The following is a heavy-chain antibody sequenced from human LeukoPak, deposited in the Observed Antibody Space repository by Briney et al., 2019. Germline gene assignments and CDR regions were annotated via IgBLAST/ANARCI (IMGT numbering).Heavy chain of an antibody. CDR3: ARDWYYYDSSGYYYALRY. CDR1: GGTFSSYA. V-gene: IGHV1-69*01. Sequence: GASEKVSCKASGGTFSSYAISWVRQAPGQGLEWMGGIIPIFGTANYAQKFQGRVTITADESTSTAYMELSSLRSEDTAVYYCARDWYYYDSSGYYYALRYWGQGTLVTVSS. D-gene: IGHD3-22*01. J-gene: IGHJ4*02. CDR2: IIPIFGTA.